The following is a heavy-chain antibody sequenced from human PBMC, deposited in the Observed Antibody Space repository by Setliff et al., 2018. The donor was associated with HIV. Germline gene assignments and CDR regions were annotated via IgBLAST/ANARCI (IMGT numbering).Heavy chain of an antibody. V-gene: IGHV4-4*02. Sequence: SETLSLTCAVSGDSISSSNWWSWVRQPPGKGLEWIGEIYHSGSTNYNPSLKSRVTISVDTSKNQFSLKLSSVTAADTAVYYCAKERYDSSGYSIDHYGMDVWGQGTTVTVSS. CDR1: GDSISSSNW. CDR3: AKERYDSSGYSIDHYGMDV. CDR2: IYHSGST. D-gene: IGHD3-22*01. J-gene: IGHJ6*02.